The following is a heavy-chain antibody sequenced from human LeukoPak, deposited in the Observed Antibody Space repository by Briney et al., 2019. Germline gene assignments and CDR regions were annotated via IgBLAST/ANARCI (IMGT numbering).Heavy chain of an antibody. D-gene: IGHD2/OR15-2a*01. V-gene: IGHV4-59*12. CDR2: IYYSGST. Sequence: PSETLSLTCTVSGGSISSYYWSWIRQPPGKGLEWIGYIYYSGSTNYNPSLKSRVTISVDTSKNQFSLKLSSVTAADTAVYYCARDRILDGMDVWGQGTTVTVSS. CDR1: GGSISSYY. J-gene: IGHJ6*02. CDR3: ARDRILDGMDV.